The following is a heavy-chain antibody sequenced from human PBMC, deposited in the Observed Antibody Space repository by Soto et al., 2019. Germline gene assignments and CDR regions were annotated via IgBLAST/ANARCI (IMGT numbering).Heavy chain of an antibody. J-gene: IGHJ6*02. CDR1: GYTFTSYD. CDR2: MNPNSGNT. Sequence: QVQLVQSGAEVKKPGASVKVSCKASGYTFTSYDINWVRQATGQGLEWMGWMNPNSGNTGYAQKFQGRVTMTSNTPISTDYMELSSLRSEDTAVYYCARDHSSGWYGPYYYYGMDVWGQGTTVTVSS. D-gene: IGHD6-19*01. CDR3: ARDHSSGWYGPYYYYGMDV. V-gene: IGHV1-8*01.